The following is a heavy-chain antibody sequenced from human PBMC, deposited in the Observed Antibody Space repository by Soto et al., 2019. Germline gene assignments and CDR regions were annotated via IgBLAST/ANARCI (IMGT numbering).Heavy chain of an antibody. J-gene: IGHJ6*02. CDR1: GFTFSSYA. V-gene: IGHV3-30-3*01. Sequence: GGSLRLSCAASGFTFSSYAMHWVRQAPGKGLEWVAVISYDGSNKYYADSVKGRFTISRDNSKNTLYLQMNSLRAEDTAVYYCARLSRGHNYDFWSGSGPDVWGQGTPVTVSS. CDR3: ARLSRGHNYDFWSGSGPDV. CDR2: ISYDGSNK. D-gene: IGHD3-3*01.